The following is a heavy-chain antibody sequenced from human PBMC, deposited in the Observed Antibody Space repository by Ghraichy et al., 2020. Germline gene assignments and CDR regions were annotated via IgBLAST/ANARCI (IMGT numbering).Heavy chain of an antibody. CDR1: DDSISINSYY. CDR2: IFYSGTT. V-gene: IGHV4-39*01. Sequence: SETLSLTCSVSDDSISINSYYWGWIRQPPGKGLEWIGSIFYSGTTYYNSSLKSRVTISIDTSKNQFSLRLNSVTAADTAVYYCARRLSGYFPFGIWGQGTMVTVSS. J-gene: IGHJ3*02. D-gene: IGHD3-3*01. CDR3: ARRLSGYFPFGI.